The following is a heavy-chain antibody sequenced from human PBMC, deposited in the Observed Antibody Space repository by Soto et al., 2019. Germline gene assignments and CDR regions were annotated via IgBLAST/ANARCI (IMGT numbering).Heavy chain of an antibody. Sequence: GGSLRLSCAASGFTFSSYGMSWVRQAPGKGLEWVSGIGGSGTYYADSVKGRFTISRDNSKNTLYLQMSSLRAEDTAVYYCAKDQSTSWQVDYWGQGTLVTVSS. CDR3: AKDQSTSWQVDY. V-gene: IGHV3-23*01. D-gene: IGHD6-13*01. CDR1: GFTFSSYG. CDR2: IGGSGT. J-gene: IGHJ4*02.